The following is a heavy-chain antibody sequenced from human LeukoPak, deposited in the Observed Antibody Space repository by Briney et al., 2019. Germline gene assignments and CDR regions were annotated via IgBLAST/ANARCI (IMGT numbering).Heavy chain of an antibody. CDR1: GYSFTSYW. Sequence: GESLKISCKGSGYSFTSYWIGWVRQMPGKGLEWMGIIYPGDSDTRYSPSFQGQVTISAANSIRTACLQWTSLKASDTAMYYCARLKDIVVVVAASPAVSFDYWGQGTLVTVSS. CDR3: ARLKDIVVVVAASPAVSFDY. V-gene: IGHV5-51*01. D-gene: IGHD2-15*01. J-gene: IGHJ4*02. CDR2: IYPGDSDT.